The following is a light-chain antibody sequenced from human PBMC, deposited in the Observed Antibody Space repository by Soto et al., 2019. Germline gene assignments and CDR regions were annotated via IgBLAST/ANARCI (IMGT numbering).Light chain of an antibody. Sequence: SYELTQPPSVSVTPGQTARIPCGGNDIGTKSVHWYQQKPDQSPVLVVYDDSDRPSGIPERFSGSNSGNAATLTISRVEAGDEADYYCHLWDNTSDQPVFGRGTKLTVL. CDR3: HLWDNTSDQPV. J-gene: IGLJ2*01. CDR2: DDS. V-gene: IGLV3-21*02. CDR1: DIGTKS.